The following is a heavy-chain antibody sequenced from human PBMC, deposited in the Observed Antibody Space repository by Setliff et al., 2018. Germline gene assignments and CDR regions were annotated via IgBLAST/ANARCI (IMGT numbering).Heavy chain of an antibody. CDR1: GHTFTTYG. Sequence: ASVKVSCKASGHTFTTYGISWVRQAPGQGLEWMGWISADNGNTNYAQNLQGRVTMTTDTSTSTAYMELRSLRSDDTAIYYCARVRKNDDSNNWYGASYYSYHCAMDVWGLGTTVTVSS. D-gene: IGHD6-13*01. J-gene: IGHJ6*02. V-gene: IGHV1-18*01. CDR2: ISADNGNT. CDR3: ARVRKNDDSNNWYGASYYSYHCAMDV.